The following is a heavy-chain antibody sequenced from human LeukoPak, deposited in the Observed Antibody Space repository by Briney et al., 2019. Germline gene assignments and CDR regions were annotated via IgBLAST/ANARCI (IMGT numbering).Heavy chain of an antibody. Sequence: SETLSLTCTVSGGSISSGGYYWTWIRQHPGKGLEWIGYIYYSGSTYYNPSLKSRLTMSVDTSKNQFSLKLSSVTAADTGVYYCARGAARGVMDFDYWGQGTLVSVSS. CDR2: IYYSGST. D-gene: IGHD3-10*01. V-gene: IGHV4-31*03. CDR1: GGSISSGGYY. J-gene: IGHJ4*02. CDR3: ARGAARGVMDFDY.